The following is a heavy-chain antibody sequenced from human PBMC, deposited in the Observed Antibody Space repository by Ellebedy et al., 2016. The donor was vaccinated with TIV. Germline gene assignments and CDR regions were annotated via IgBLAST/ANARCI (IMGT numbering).Heavy chain of an antibody. CDR2: INPSSDAT. CDR1: GYTFTAYY. Sequence: AASVKVSCKASGYTFTAYYIHWVRQAPGQGLEWMGWINPSSDATNYAQKFQGRVSVARDTSITTAYMELSRLTSDDTAMYYCARVKQILAQGQTYGLDVWGRGTTVTVSS. J-gene: IGHJ6*02. CDR3: ARVKQILAQGQTYGLDV. V-gene: IGHV1-2*02. D-gene: IGHD3-3*02.